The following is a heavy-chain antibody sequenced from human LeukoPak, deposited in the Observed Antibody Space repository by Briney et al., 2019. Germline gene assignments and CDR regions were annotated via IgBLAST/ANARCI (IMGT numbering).Heavy chain of an antibody. CDR3: GRRIAAAGTNNYFGIDV. J-gene: IGHJ6*02. CDR2: ISYSGST. D-gene: IGHD6-13*01. Sequence: SETLSLTCTVSGGSINSYYWSWIRQPPGKGREWIGYISYSGSTNYNPSLKSRVTISVDTSKNQFSLRVSSVTAADTAVYYCGRRIAAAGTNNYFGIDVWGQGTTVTVSS. CDR1: GGSINSYY. V-gene: IGHV4-59*08.